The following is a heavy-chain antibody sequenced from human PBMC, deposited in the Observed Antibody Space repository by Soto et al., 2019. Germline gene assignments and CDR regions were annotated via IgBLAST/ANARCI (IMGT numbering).Heavy chain of an antibody. J-gene: IGHJ4*02. CDR3: ARDPSPLLWWSEASFDY. Sequence: PGGSLRLSCAASGFTFSSYAMHWVRQAPGKGLEWVAVISYDGSNKYYADSVKGRFTISRDNSKNTLYLQMNSLRAEDTAVYYCARDPSPLLWWSEASFDYWGQGTLVTVSS. V-gene: IGHV3-30-3*01. D-gene: IGHD2-21*01. CDR2: ISYDGSNK. CDR1: GFTFSSYA.